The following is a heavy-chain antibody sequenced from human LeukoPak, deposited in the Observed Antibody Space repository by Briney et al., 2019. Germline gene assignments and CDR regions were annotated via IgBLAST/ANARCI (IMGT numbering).Heavy chain of an antibody. CDR3: ATEVGEIPGDY. Sequence: ASVKVSCKASGYTFTDYYIHWVRQAPGQGLEWMGWINPNSGDTNYAQKFQGRVTMTRDTSISTAYMQLSRLTSDDTAVYYCATEVGEIPGDYWGQGTLVTVSS. J-gene: IGHJ4*02. CDR2: INPNSGDT. CDR1: GYTFTDYY. V-gene: IGHV1-2*02.